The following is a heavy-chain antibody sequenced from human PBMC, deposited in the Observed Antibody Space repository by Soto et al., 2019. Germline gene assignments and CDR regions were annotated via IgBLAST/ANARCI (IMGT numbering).Heavy chain of an antibody. V-gene: IGHV1-69*01. CDR2: IIPVLGPA. CDR1: GGTFTNYG. CDR3: AMGYYYDSSVYNLQHKFDY. D-gene: IGHD3-22*01. J-gene: IGHJ4*02. Sequence: QVQLVQSGAEVKKPGSSVKVSCKASGGTFTNYGISWVRQAPGQGLEWMGGIIPVLGPASYAQKFQGRVTITADESTSTAYMELNSLTSEDTAVFYCAMGYYYDSSVYNLQHKFDYWGQGTLVTVSS.